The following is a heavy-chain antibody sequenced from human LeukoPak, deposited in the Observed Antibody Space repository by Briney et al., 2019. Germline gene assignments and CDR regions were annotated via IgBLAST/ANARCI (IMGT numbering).Heavy chain of an antibody. CDR1: GYTFSRYD. CDR3: ARGLGSTGSEGDNWFGP. Sequence: ASVKVSCKTSGYTFSRYDIHWVRQATGQGLEWMGWMNPNSGNTGYAQKFQGRVTLTRNAPINTAYMDLSSLTSEDTAVYYCARGLGSTGSEGDNWFGPWGQGTLVTVSS. J-gene: IGHJ5*02. V-gene: IGHV1-8*03. D-gene: IGHD6-25*01. CDR2: MNPNSGNT.